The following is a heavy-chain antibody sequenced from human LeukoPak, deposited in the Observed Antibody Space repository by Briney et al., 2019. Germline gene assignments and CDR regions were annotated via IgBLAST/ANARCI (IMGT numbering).Heavy chain of an antibody. D-gene: IGHD2-2*01. CDR1: GYTFTSYG. Sequence: GASVKVSCKASGYTFTSYGISWVRQAPGQGLEWMGRINPNSGGTNYAQKFQGRVTMTRDTSISTAYMELRRLRSDDTAVYYCARLPNVRYCSSTSCHEPFYYYYYGMDVWGQGTTVTVSS. CDR3: ARLPNVRYCSSTSCHEPFYYYYYGMDV. CDR2: INPNSGGT. V-gene: IGHV1-2*06. J-gene: IGHJ6*02.